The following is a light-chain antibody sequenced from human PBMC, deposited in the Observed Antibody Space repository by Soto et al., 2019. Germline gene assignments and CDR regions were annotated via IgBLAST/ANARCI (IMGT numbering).Light chain of an antibody. Sequence: DIQMTQSPSTLSASVGDRVTITCRASENINKWLAWYQQRPGTVPKLLIYQASNLESGVPARFSGSGSGTDFTLTISSLQPEDFATYYCQHYTISTQYSCGKGPKVNIK. CDR2: QAS. CDR1: ENINKW. J-gene: IGKJ2*03. CDR3: QHYTISTQYS. V-gene: IGKV1-5*03.